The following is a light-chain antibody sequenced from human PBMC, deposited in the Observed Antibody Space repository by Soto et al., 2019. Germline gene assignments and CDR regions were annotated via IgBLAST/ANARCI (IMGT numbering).Light chain of an antibody. V-gene: IGKV1-39*01. J-gene: IGKJ1*01. Sequence: DIQMTQSPSTLSASVGDRFTITCRASQSISDWLAWYQQKPGKAPNLLIYAASSLQSGVPSRFSGSGSGTSFTLTISSLQPEDFATYYCQQSYSTPSWTFGQGTRWIS. CDR3: QQSYSTPSWT. CDR1: QSISDW. CDR2: AAS.